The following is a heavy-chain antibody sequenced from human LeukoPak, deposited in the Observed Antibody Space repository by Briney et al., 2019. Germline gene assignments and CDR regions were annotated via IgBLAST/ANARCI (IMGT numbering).Heavy chain of an antibody. CDR3: ARDSYVDSEAVRWFDP. J-gene: IGHJ5*02. CDR1: GFTFSSYA. V-gene: IGHV3-30*07. D-gene: IGHD4-17*01. Sequence: GRSLRLSCAASGFTFSSYAMHWVRQAPGKGLEWVAVISYDGSNKYYADSVKGRFTISRDNSKNTLYLQMNSLRDEDTAVYYCARDSYVDSEAVRWFDPWGQGTLVTVSS. CDR2: ISYDGSNK.